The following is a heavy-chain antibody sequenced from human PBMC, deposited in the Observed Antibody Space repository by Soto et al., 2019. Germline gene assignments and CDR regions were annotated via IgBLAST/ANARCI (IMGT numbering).Heavy chain of an antibody. D-gene: IGHD3-10*01. V-gene: IGHV4-59*08. CDR3: ARTMVRGVTHDY. Sequence: PSETLSLTCTVSGGSISSYYWSWIRQPPGKGLEWIGYIYYSGSTNYNPSLKSRVTISVDTSKNQFSLKLSSVTAADTAVYCCARTMVRGVTHDYWGQGTLVTVSS. CDR2: IYYSGST. J-gene: IGHJ4*02. CDR1: GGSISSYY.